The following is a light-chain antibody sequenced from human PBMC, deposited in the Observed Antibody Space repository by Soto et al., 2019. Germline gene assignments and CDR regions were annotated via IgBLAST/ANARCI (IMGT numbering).Light chain of an antibody. V-gene: IGKV3-15*01. CDR3: QQYNKRPLT. Sequence: EIVMTQSPATLSVSPGERATLSCRASQSVSSNLAWYQHKPGQAPRLLIYGASTRATGIPARFSGSGFGTEFTLTISSLQSEDFAVYYCQQYNKRPLTFGGGTKVEIK. CDR1: QSVSSN. J-gene: IGKJ4*01. CDR2: GAS.